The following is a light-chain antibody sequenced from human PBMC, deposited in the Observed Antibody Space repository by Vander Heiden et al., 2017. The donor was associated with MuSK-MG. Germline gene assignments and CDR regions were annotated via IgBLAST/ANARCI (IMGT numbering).Light chain of an antibody. CDR2: DGN. J-gene: IGLJ3*02. CDR3: CSCAGNFWV. CDR1: SSDISRYNY. Sequence: QSALTQPRSVSGSPGQSATISCTGTSSDISRYNYVSWYQQHPGKAPRMLIYDGNERPPGVPDRFWGFESGNTASLTISGLQADDEGHYHCCSCAGNFWVFGGGTELTVL. V-gene: IGLV2-11*01.